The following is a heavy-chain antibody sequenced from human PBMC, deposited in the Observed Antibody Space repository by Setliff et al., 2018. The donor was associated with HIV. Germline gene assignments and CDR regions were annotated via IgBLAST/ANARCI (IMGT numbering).Heavy chain of an antibody. CDR1: GGSFSGLS. CDR3: ASTYYDSVGFSPFDH. J-gene: IGHJ4*02. Sequence: SETLSLTCGVYGGSFSGLSWSWIRQTPEKGLEWIGQINDSGSTNYNPSLRSRVTMSIDTSKGQFSLRLISLSAADTGVYYCASTYYDSVGFSPFDHWGQGTVVTVS. V-gene: IGHV4-34*01. CDR2: INDSGST. D-gene: IGHD3-22*01.